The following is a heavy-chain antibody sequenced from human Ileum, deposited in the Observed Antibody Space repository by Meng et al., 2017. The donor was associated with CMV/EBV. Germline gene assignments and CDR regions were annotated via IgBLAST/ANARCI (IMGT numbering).Heavy chain of an antibody. CDR1: TSGNDA. D-gene: IGHD3-22*01. J-gene: IGHJ4*02. V-gene: IGHV3-23*01. CDR3: ATRGGGYENTSGYRSLDF. Sequence: TSGNDAMRGGGRAPGEEVEWGSGNSGSAEATYYAESVKSRFTISRDNSKSTVSLQMNRVRAEDTALYYCATRGGGYENTSGYRSLDFWGQGTLVTVSS. CDR2: NSGSAEAT.